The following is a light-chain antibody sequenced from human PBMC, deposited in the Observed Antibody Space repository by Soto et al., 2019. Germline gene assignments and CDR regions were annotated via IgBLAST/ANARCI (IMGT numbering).Light chain of an antibody. CDR1: QIIGTY. CDR3: QQSSSTPWT. V-gene: IGKV1-39*01. J-gene: IGKJ1*01. CDR2: GAS. Sequence: DIQMTQSPSSLSASVGDRVTITCRASQIIGTYLHWYQHKPGEAPRLLISGASTLQSGVPSRFSGSGSGTDFTLTISGLRREDFATYFCQQSSSTPWTCGQGTKVEIK.